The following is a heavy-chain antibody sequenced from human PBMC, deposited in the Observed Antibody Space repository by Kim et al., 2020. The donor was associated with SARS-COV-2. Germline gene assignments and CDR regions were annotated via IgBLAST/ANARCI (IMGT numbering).Heavy chain of an antibody. D-gene: IGHD6-13*01. CDR3: ATYLREQQLVQYWYFDL. V-gene: IGHV1-18*01. Sequence: ASVKVSCKASGYTFTSYGISWVRQAPGQGLEWMGWISAYNGNTNYAQKLQGRVTMTTDTSTSTAYMELRSLRSDDTAVYYCATYLREQQLVQYWYFDLWGRGTLVTVSS. J-gene: IGHJ2*01. CDR1: GYTFTSYG. CDR2: ISAYNGNT.